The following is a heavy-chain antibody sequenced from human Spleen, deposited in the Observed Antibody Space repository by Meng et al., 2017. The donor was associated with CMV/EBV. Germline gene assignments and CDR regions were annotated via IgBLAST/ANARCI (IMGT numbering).Heavy chain of an antibody. CDR2: ISPTSNSI. Sequence: GGSLRLSCAASGFTLSSYSMNWVRQAPGKGLEWDSSISPTSNSIYYADSVKGRFTISRDNAKNSLYLQMNSLRAEDTAVYYCARLYGDYIPIDYWGQGTLVTVSS. V-gene: IGHV3-21*01. D-gene: IGHD4-17*01. J-gene: IGHJ4*02. CDR1: GFTLSSYS. CDR3: ARLYGDYIPIDY.